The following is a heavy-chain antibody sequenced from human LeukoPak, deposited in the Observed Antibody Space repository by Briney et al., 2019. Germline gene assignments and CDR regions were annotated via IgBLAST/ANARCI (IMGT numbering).Heavy chain of an antibody. Sequence: SETLSLTCAVSGYSISSGYYWGWIRHPPGKGLEWIGSIYHSGSTYYNPSLKSRVTISVDTSKNQFSLKLSSVTAADTAVYYCARAYCSSTSCYDGLGYNWFDPWGQGTLVTVSS. CDR1: GYSISSGYY. D-gene: IGHD2-2*01. CDR3: ARAYCSSTSCYDGLGYNWFDP. V-gene: IGHV4-38-2*01. J-gene: IGHJ5*02. CDR2: IYHSGST.